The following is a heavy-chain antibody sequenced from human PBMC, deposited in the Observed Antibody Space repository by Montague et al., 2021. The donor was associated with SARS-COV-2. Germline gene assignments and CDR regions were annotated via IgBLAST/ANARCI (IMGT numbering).Heavy chain of an antibody. J-gene: IGHJ4*02. Sequence: SLRLSCAASGFSFSDYYMSWVRQAPGKGLEWVSHITSFSTTYYADSVKGRFTISRDNAENSLYLQMNSLRAEDTAVYFCARDAKSIAYWGQGTLVSVSS. CDR1: GFSFSDYY. CDR3: ARDAKSIAY. CDR2: ITSFSTT. V-gene: IGHV3-11*01.